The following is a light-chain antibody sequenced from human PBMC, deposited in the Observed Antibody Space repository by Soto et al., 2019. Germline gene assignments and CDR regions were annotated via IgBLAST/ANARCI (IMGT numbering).Light chain of an antibody. V-gene: IGKV3-11*01. CDR3: QQRSNWPIT. CDR2: DAS. Sequence: EILLTQSPFTLSLSPGERATLSCRASQSVKTYLVWYQQKPGKAPRLLIYDASNRATGIPARFSGSGSGTDFTLTISSLEPEDFAVYYCQQRSNWPITFGQGTRLEIK. CDR1: QSVKTY. J-gene: IGKJ5*01.